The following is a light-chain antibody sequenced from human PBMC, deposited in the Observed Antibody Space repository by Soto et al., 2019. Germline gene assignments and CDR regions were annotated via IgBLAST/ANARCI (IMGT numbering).Light chain of an antibody. J-gene: IGKJ5*01. V-gene: IGKV3-11*01. Sequence: EIVLTQSPATLSLSPGERATLSCRASQSVSSYLAWYQQKPGQAPRLLIYDASNRATGIPARFSGSGSGTDFTLTISSLEPEDCAVYYCQQRSNWPPTFGQGTRLESK. CDR2: DAS. CDR3: QQRSNWPPT. CDR1: QSVSSY.